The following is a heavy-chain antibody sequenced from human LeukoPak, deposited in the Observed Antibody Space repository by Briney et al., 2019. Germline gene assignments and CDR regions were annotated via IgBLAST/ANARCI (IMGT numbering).Heavy chain of an antibody. CDR3: ALLPDCSSTSCYSTH. CDR1: GFTFSSYG. CDR2: IRCDGSNK. V-gene: IGHV3-30*02. D-gene: IGHD2-2*01. J-gene: IGHJ4*02. Sequence: GGSLRLSCAASGFTFSSYGMHWVRQAPGKGLEWVAFIRCDGSNKYYADSVKGRFTISRDNSKNTLYLQMNSLRAEDTAVYYCALLPDCSSTSCYSTHWGQGTLVTVSS.